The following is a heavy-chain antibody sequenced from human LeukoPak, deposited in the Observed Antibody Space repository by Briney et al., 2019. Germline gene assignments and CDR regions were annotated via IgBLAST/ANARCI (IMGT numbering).Heavy chain of an antibody. CDR1: GFTVSSNY. Sequence: GGSLRLSCAASGFTVSSNYTSWVRQAPGKGLEWVSVIYSGGSTYYADSVKGRFTISRDNSKNTLYLQMNSLRAEDTAVYYCAREAREGYFDYWGQGTLVTVSS. D-gene: IGHD1-26*01. V-gene: IGHV3-53*01. CDR3: AREAREGYFDY. CDR2: IYSGGST. J-gene: IGHJ4*02.